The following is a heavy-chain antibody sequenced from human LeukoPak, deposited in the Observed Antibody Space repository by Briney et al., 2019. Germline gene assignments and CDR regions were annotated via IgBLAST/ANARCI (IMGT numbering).Heavy chain of an antibody. CDR3: ARDGDSSGYHNWFDP. V-gene: IGHV1-69*05. CDR2: IIPIFGTA. D-gene: IGHD3-22*01. CDR1: GGTFSSSA. Sequence: SVKVSCKASGGTFSSSAISWVRQAPGQGLEWMGGIIPIFGTANYAQKFQGRVTITTDESTSTAYMELSSLRSEDTAVYYCARDGDSSGYHNWFDPWGQGTLVTVSS. J-gene: IGHJ5*02.